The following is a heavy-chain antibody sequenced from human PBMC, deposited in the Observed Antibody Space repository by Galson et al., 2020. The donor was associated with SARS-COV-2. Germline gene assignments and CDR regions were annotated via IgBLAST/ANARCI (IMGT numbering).Heavy chain of an antibody. Sequence: SETLSLTCAVSGGSISSGGYPWTWIRQPPGKGLEWIGYTYHSGATHYNPSLKSRVTISVDRSKTQLSLKLTSVTAADTAVYYCARRYTYGLSPYWYFDLWGRGTLVTVSS. V-gene: IGHV4-30-2*01. CDR2: TYHSGAT. CDR3: ARRYTYGLSPYWYFDL. J-gene: IGHJ2*01. D-gene: IGHD5-18*01. CDR1: GGSISSGGYP.